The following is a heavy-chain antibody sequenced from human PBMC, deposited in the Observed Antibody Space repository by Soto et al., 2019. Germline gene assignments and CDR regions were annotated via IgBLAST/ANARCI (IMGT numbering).Heavy chain of an antibody. D-gene: IGHD2-15*01. CDR2: ISYDGSNK. Sequence: GGSLRLSCAASGFTFSSYGMHWVRQAPGKGLEWVAVISYDGSNKYYADSVKGRFTISRDNSKNTLYLQMNSLRAEDTAVYYCAKDCGGSCYLGGDYYYGMDVWGQGTTVTVSS. J-gene: IGHJ6*02. V-gene: IGHV3-30*18. CDR3: AKDCGGSCYLGGDYYYGMDV. CDR1: GFTFSSYG.